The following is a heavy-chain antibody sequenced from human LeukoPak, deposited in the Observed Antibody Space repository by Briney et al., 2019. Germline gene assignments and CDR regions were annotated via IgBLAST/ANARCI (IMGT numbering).Heavy chain of an antibody. J-gene: IGHJ6*03. V-gene: IGHV1-18*01. D-gene: IGHD6-19*01. CDR3: ARGCSSGWTHYYYMDV. CDR2: ISAYNGNT. Sequence: ASVKVSCKASGYTFTSYGISWVRQAPGQGLEWMGWISAYNGNTNYAQKLQGRVTMTTDTSTSTAYMELRSLRSDDTAVYYCARGCSSGWTHYYYMDVWGKGTTVTISS. CDR1: GYTFTSYG.